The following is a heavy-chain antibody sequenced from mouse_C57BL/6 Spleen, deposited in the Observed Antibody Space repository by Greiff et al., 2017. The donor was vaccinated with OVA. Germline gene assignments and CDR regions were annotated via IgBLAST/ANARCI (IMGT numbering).Heavy chain of an antibody. J-gene: IGHJ2*01. CDR1: GYTFTSYW. CDR3: ARGGYGSSY. D-gene: IGHD1-1*01. Sequence: VQLQQPGAELVRPGSSVKLSCKASGYTFTSYWMDWVKQRPGQGLEWIGNIYPSDSETHYNQKFKDKATLTVDKSSSTAYMQLSSLTSEDSAVYYCARGGYGSSYWGQGTTRTVSS. CDR2: IYPSDSET. V-gene: IGHV1-61*01.